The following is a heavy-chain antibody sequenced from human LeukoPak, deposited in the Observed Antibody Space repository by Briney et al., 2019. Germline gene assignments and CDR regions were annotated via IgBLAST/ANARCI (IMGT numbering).Heavy chain of an antibody. V-gene: IGHV4-30-2*01. CDR2: MYHTGTT. D-gene: IGHD2-21*02. CDR3: ARVPTRCGGDCYYFDY. J-gene: IGHJ4*02. Sequence: SETLSLTCAVSGGSISSGGYSWSWIRQPPGKGLEWIGYMYHTGTTYYNPSLKSRVTISVDKPKNQFPLKLTSVTAADTAVYYCARVPTRCGGDCYYFDYWGQGTLVTVSS. CDR1: GGSISSGGYS.